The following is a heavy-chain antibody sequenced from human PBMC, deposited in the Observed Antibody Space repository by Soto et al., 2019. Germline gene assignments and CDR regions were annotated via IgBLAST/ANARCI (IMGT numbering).Heavy chain of an antibody. D-gene: IGHD3-10*01. Sequence: QVQLVQSGDEVKKPGSSVKVSCKASGGTFSSYAISWVRQAPGQGLEWMGGIIPIFGTANYAQKFQGRVTITADESTSTVYMELRSIRSEDTAVYYCTRAVWVGELVYYYYYGMDVWGLGTTVTVAS. CDR3: TRAVWVGELVYYYYYGMDV. CDR2: IIPIFGTA. V-gene: IGHV1-69*01. J-gene: IGHJ6*02. CDR1: GGTFSSYA.